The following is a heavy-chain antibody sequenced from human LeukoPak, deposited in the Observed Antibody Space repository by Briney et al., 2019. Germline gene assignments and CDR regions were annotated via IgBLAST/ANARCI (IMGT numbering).Heavy chain of an antibody. CDR3: ARDEGGSSWYPEYFQH. CDR1: GGSISSYY. Sequence: SETLSLTCTVSGGSISSYYWSWIRQPPGKGLEWIGYIYYSGSTNYNPSLKSRVTISVDTSKNQFSLKLSSVTAADTAVYYCARDEGGSSWYPEYFQHWGQGTLVTVSS. D-gene: IGHD6-13*01. V-gene: IGHV4-59*12. J-gene: IGHJ1*01. CDR2: IYYSGST.